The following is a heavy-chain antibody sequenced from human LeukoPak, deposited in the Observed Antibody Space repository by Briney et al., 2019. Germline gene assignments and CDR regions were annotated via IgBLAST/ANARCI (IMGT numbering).Heavy chain of an antibody. CDR2: IYYSGTI. CDR1: DGSISTYY. D-gene: IGHD5-24*01. Sequence: SETLSLICTVSDGSISTYYWSWIRQPPGKGLEWIGYIYYSGTIKYNPPLKSRVTISVDTSKNQFSLKLSSVDASEPGVYYCARGRTDGYNNVNYFDYWGQGTLVTVSS. J-gene: IGHJ4*02. V-gene: IGHV4-59*01. CDR3: ARGRTDGYNNVNYFDY.